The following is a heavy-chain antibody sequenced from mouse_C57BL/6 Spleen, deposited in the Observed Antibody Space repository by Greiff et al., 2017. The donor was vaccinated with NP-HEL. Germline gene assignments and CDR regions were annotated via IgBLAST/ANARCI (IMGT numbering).Heavy chain of an antibody. V-gene: IGHV1-55*01. CDR1: GYTFTSYW. CDR2: IYPGSGST. CDR3: ASGATVVAPYWYFDV. J-gene: IGHJ1*03. D-gene: IGHD1-1*01. Sequence: VQLQQPGAELVKPGASVKMSCKASGYTFTSYWITWVKQRPGQGLEWIGDIYPGSGSTNYNEKFKSKATLTVDTSSSTAYMQLSSLTSEDSAVYDCASGATVVAPYWYFDVWGTGTTVTVSS.